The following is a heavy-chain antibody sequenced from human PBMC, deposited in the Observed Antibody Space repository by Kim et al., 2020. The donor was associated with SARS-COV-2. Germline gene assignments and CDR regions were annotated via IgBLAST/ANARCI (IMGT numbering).Heavy chain of an antibody. J-gene: IGHJ4*02. CDR1: GFTFSTYG. Sequence: GGSLRLSCAASGFTFSTYGMNWVRQAPGKGLEWVAIIWFDGTNKYYGDSVKGRFTISRDNSKNTLYLQMNSLRDEDTAVYYCARGAPRSWTFDYWGQGT. CDR3: ARGAPRSWTFDY. CDR2: IWFDGTNK. V-gene: IGHV3-33*01. D-gene: IGHD6-6*01.